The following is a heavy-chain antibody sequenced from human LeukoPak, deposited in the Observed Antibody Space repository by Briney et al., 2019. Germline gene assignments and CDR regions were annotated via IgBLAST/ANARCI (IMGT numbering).Heavy chain of an antibody. D-gene: IGHD6-19*01. V-gene: IGHV3-23*01. CDR1: GFSFRDYA. J-gene: IGHJ4*02. CDR3: AKDTPLTAYTSGWSNNCFDY. CDR2: VSGGAEAT. Sequence: GGSLRLSCAASGFSFRDYAMTWVRQAPGKGLEWVSTVSGGAEATYYADSVRGRFAISRDNSKSALYLQMNSLRAEDTAIYYCAKDTPLTAYTSGWSNNCFDYWGQGTLVTVSS.